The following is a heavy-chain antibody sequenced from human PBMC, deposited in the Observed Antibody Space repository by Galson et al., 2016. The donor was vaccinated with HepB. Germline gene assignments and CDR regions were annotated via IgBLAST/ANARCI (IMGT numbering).Heavy chain of an antibody. J-gene: IGHJ4*02. CDR3: AKDRGFGDRYYIDY. D-gene: IGHD3-10*01. Sequence: SLRLSCAASGFTFSSYSMNWVRQAPGKGLEWVSYISSSSSTIYYADSVTGRFTISRDNSRNTLYLQMNSLRVEDTGIYYCAKDRGFGDRYYIDYWGQGTLVTVSS. CDR1: GFTFSSYS. V-gene: IGHV3-48*01. CDR2: ISSSSSTI.